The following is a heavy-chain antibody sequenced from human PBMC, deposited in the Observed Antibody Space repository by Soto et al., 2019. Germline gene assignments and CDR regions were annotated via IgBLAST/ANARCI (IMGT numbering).Heavy chain of an antibody. Sequence: EVQLVESGGGLVQPGGSLRLSCAASGFTVSSNYMSWVRQAPGKGLEWVSVIYSGGSTYYADSVKGRFTISRDNSKNTLCLQMNSLRAEDTAVYYCARDRSPTGMDVWGQGTTVTVSS. CDR3: ARDRSPTGMDV. CDR1: GFTVSSNY. V-gene: IGHV3-66*01. J-gene: IGHJ6*02. CDR2: IYSGGST. D-gene: IGHD1-26*01.